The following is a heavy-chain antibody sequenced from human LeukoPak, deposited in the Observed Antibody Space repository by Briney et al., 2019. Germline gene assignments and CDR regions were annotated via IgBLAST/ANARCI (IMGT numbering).Heavy chain of an antibody. V-gene: IGHV1-2*02. D-gene: IGHD6-19*01. CDR1: GYTFTSYG. CDR2: INPNSGGT. CDR3: VRAQYGSGWNRFQH. J-gene: IGHJ1*01. Sequence: GASVKVSCKASGYTFTSYGITWVRQAPGQGLEWMGWINPNSGGTNYAQKFQGRVTMTRDTSISTAYMELSRLRSDDTAVYYCVRAQYGSGWNRFQHSGQGTLVTVSS.